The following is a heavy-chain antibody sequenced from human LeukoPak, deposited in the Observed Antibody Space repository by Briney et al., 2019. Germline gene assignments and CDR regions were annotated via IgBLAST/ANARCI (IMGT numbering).Heavy chain of an antibody. J-gene: IGHJ4*02. CDR1: GGSFTNNA. Sequence: SVKVSCKVSGGSFTNNAISWVRQAPGQGPEWMGRILPIFGTAEYAERFQGRVTITADKSTTTAYMELTSLKVEDTALYFCARGKGFVGHFDFWGQGTLVTVS. CDR3: ARGKGFVGHFDF. CDR2: ILPIFGTA. D-gene: IGHD3-3*01. V-gene: IGHV1-69*06.